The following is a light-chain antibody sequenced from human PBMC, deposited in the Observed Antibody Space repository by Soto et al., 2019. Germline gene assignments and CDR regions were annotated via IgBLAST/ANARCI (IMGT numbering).Light chain of an antibody. V-gene: IGKV3-20*01. Sequence: EIVLTQSPGTLSLSPGERATLSCRASQSVRSNFLAWYQQRPGQAPRLLIYGASSRATDIPDRFSGSGSGTDFTLIISRLETEDCAVYYCQQYGSALQTFGQGTKVEIK. CDR1: QSVRSNF. CDR2: GAS. J-gene: IGKJ1*01. CDR3: QQYGSALQT.